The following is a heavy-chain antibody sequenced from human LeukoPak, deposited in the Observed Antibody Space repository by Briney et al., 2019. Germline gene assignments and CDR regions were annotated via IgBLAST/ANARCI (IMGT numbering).Heavy chain of an antibody. CDR3: ARAAVGDSNWFDP. J-gene: IGHJ5*02. CDR1: GFTFSSYG. CDR2: IWYDGSNK. V-gene: IGHV3-33*01. D-gene: IGHD1-26*01. Sequence: PGRSLRLSCAASGFTFSSYGVHWVRQAPGKGLEWVAVIWYDGSNKYYADSVKGRFTISRDNSKNTLYLQMNSLKAEDTAVYYCARAAVGDSNWFDPWGQGTLVTVSS.